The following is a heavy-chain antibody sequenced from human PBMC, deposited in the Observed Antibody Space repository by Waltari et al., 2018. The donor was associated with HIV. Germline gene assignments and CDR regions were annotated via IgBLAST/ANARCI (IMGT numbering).Heavy chain of an antibody. CDR2: INHRGST. CDR1: GGSFSEYY. D-gene: IGHD2-15*01. CDR3: ATLNRGGGFDS. J-gene: IGHJ4*02. Sequence: QVHLQQWGAGLLTPSDTLSLTCAVYGGSFSEYYWTWIRQPPGKGLEWIGEINHRGSTDYSPSLRSRLTISVDSSKNQFSLKLTSVTAADTAVYYCATLNRGGGFDSWGQGVLVTVSA. V-gene: IGHV4-34*01.